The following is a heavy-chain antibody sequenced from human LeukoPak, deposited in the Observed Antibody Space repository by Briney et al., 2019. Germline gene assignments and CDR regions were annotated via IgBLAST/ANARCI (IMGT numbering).Heavy chain of an antibody. V-gene: IGHV4-59*01. CDR3: ARSGGDRVEMPTIIDY. J-gene: IGHJ4*02. D-gene: IGHD5-24*01. CDR2: IYYSGST. CDR1: GGSSSSYY. Sequence: PSETLPLTCTVSGGSSSSYYWSWIRQPPGKGLEWIGYIYYSGSTNYNPSLKSRVSILVDTSKNQFSLRLSSVTAADTAVYYCARSGGDRVEMPTIIDYWGQGTLVTVSS.